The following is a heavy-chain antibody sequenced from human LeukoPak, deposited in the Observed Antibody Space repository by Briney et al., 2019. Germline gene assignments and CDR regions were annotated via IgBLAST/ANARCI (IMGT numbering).Heavy chain of an antibody. Sequence: GGSLRLSCAASGFTPSGFAMHWVRQAPGKGLEWVAVLLHDGSEKYYADSVKGRFTISRDTSKNMVYLQMNSLRAEETAVYYCARDLGGYGYYGMDVWGQGTTVTVSS. CDR1: GFTPSGFA. D-gene: IGHD3-22*01. V-gene: IGHV3-30-3*01. CDR3: ARDLGGYGYYGMDV. J-gene: IGHJ6*02. CDR2: LLHDGSEK.